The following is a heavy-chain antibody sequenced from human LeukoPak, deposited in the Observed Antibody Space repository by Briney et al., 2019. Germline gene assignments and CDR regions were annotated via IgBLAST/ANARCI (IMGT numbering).Heavy chain of an antibody. CDR2: IYYSGST. V-gene: IGHV4-59*01. Sequence: PSETLSLTCTVSGGSISSYYWSWIRQPPGKGLEWIGYIYYSGSTNYNPPLKSRVTISVDTSKNQFSLKLSSVTAADTAVYYCARGRSWFDPWGQGTLVTVSS. J-gene: IGHJ5*02. CDR1: GGSISSYY. CDR3: ARGRSWFDP.